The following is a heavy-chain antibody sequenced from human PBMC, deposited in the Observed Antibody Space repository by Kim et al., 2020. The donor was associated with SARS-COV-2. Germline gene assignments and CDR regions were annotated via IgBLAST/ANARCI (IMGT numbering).Heavy chain of an antibody. V-gene: IGHV4-31*03. CDR3: ARMGDLDAFDI. CDR2: IYYSGST. J-gene: IGHJ3*02. D-gene: IGHD3-16*01. CDR1: GGSISSGGYY. Sequence: SETLSLTCTVSGGSISSGGYYWSWIRQHPGKGLEWIGYIYYSGSTYYNPSLKSRVTISVDTSKNQFSLKLSSVTAADTAVYYCARMGDLDAFDIWGQGTMVTVSS.